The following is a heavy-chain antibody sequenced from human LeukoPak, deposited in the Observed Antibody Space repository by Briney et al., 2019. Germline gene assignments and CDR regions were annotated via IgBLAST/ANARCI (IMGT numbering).Heavy chain of an antibody. Sequence: PGGSLRLSCAASGFTFSRTWMYWVRQAPGKGLVWVSRINSDGSSTTYADSVKGRFTISRDNAKNTAYLQMNSLRGEDTAVYFSARDWHYAMDVWGQGTTVTVSS. CDR1: GFTFSRTW. J-gene: IGHJ6*02. CDR3: ARDWHYAMDV. CDR2: INSDGSST. V-gene: IGHV3-74*01.